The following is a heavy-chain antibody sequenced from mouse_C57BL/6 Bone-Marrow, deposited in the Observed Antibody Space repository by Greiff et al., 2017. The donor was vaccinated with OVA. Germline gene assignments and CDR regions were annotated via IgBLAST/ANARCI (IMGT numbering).Heavy chain of an antibody. Sequence: VKLQESGAELVRPGASVTLSCKASGYTFTDYEMHWVKQTPVHGLEWIGAIDPETGGTAYNQKFKGKAILTADKSSSTAYMELRSLTSEDSAVYYCTRGIYYSNCPFAYWGQGTLVTVSA. D-gene: IGHD2-5*01. CDR3: TRGIYYSNCPFAY. CDR2: IDPETGGT. CDR1: GYTFTDYE. J-gene: IGHJ3*01. V-gene: IGHV1-15*01.